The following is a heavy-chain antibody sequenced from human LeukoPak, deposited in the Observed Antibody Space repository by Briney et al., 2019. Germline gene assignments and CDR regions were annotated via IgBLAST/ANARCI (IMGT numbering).Heavy chain of an antibody. D-gene: IGHD3-3*01. Sequence: PGGSLRLSCAASGFTFSSYAMSWVRQAPGKGLEWVSAISGSGGSTYYADSVKGRFTISRDNSKNSLYLQMNSLRAEDTAVYYCARGVTIFGVAADYWGQGTLVTVSS. CDR1: GFTFSSYA. V-gene: IGHV3-23*01. CDR2: ISGSGGST. CDR3: ARGVTIFGVAADY. J-gene: IGHJ4*02.